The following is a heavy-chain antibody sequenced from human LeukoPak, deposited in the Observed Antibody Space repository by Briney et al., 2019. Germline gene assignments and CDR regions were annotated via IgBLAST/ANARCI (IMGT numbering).Heavy chain of an antibody. CDR1: GFTFSSYG. J-gene: IGHJ4*02. V-gene: IGHV3-33*02. D-gene: IGHD3-3*01. CDR2: IWYDGSNK. CDR3: SRIRGNSDYDYPDY. Sequence: GGSLRLSCAASGFTFSSYGMHWVRQAPGKGLEWVAVIWYDGSNKYYADSVKGRFTISRDHATNSLFLQMNSLRAEDSAIYYCSRIRGNSDYDYPDYWGQGTLVTVSS.